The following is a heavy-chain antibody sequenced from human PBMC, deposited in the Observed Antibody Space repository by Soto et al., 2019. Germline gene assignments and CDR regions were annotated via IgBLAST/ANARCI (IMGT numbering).Heavy chain of an antibody. J-gene: IGHJ4*02. D-gene: IGHD2-15*01. CDR2: ISGSGGST. V-gene: IGHV3-23*01. CDR3: ASPILFCCCCSYYSGLFYF. Sequence: GGSLRLSCAASGFTFSSYAMSWVRQAPGKGLEWVSAISGSGGSTYYADSVKGRFTISRYNSKNTLYLQMNSLSAEDTSVYYCASPILFCCCCSYYSGLFYFWSQRSLVTVSS. CDR1: GFTFSSYA.